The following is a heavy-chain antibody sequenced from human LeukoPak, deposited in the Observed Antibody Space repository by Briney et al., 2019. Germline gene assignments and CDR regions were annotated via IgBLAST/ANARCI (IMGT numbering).Heavy chain of an antibody. V-gene: IGHV4-30-2*03. CDR2: IYYSGST. CDR1: GDSISGGDYY. CDR3: ATLRRGYYYDSSVAFDI. D-gene: IGHD3-22*01. J-gene: IGHJ3*02. Sequence: SQTLSLTCIVSGDSISGGDYYWSWIRQPPGKGLEWIGSIYYSGSTYYNPSLKSRVTISVDTSTNQFSLKLSSVTAADTAVYYCATLRRGYYYDSSVAFDIWGQGTMVTVSS.